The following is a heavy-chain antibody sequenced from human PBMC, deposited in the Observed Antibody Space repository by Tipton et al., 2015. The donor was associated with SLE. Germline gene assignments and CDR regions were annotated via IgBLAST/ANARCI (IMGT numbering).Heavy chain of an antibody. J-gene: IGHJ5*02. Sequence: TLSLTCAVYGGSFSGYYWNWIRQPPGKGLEWIAEINNVESTNYNPSLKSRLTISVDTSKNQFSLKLTSLTAADTAVYYCARGEDDYHSKGGWMDPWGQGSLVTVSS. V-gene: IGHV4-34*01. D-gene: IGHD4-11*01. CDR3: ARGEDDYHSKGGWMDP. CDR2: INNVEST. CDR1: GGSFSGYY.